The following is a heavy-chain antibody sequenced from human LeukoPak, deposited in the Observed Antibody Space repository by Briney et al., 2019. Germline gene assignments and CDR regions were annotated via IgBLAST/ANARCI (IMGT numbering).Heavy chain of an antibody. D-gene: IGHD2-2*02. Sequence: ASVKVSCKASGYTFTGYYMHWVRQAPGQGLEWMGWINPNSADTNHAQKFRGRVTMTSDTSISTAYMELSGLKSDDTAVYYCARVYTSSHLFEYWGQGTLVTVSS. CDR2: INPNSADT. V-gene: IGHV1-2*02. J-gene: IGHJ4*02. CDR3: ARVYTSSHLFEY. CDR1: GYTFTGYY.